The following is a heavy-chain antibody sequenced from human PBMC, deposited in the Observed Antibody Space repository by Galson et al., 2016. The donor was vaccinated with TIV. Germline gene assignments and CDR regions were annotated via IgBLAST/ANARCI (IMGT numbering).Heavy chain of an antibody. CDR2: IIPIFGTS. V-gene: IGHV1-69*05. J-gene: IGHJ4*02. CDR1: GGTFSSYA. Sequence: SVKVSCKASGGTFSSYAVGWVRQAPGQGLEWVGGIIPIFGTSNYAQRFQGRVTITTDESTADSTSTAYMELSSLRSEDTAVYYCAKSIGGYSFGYFHYWGQGTLVTVSS. D-gene: IGHD5-18*01. CDR3: AKSIGGYSFGYFHY.